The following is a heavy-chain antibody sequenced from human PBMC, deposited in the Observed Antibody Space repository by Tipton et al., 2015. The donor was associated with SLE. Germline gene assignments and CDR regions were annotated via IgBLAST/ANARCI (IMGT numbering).Heavy chain of an antibody. CDR2: IYYSGST. J-gene: IGHJ4*02. D-gene: IGHD3-10*01. CDR1: GGSISSSSYY. Sequence: TLSLTCTVSGGSISSSSYYWGWIRQPPGKGLEWIGSIYYSGSTNYNPSLKSRVTISVDTSKNQFSLKLSSVTAADTAVYYCARESGGGYFDYWGQGTLVTVSS. CDR3: ARESGGGYFDY. V-gene: IGHV4-39*07.